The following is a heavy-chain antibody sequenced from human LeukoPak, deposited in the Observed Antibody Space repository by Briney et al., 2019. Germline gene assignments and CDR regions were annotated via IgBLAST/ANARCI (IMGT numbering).Heavy chain of an antibody. CDR3: AREIRGDGFDI. Sequence: ASVKVSCKAFGYTFTSNYMHWVRQAPGQGLEWMGWISAYNGNTNYAQKLQGRVTMTTDTSTSTAYMELRSLRSDDTAVYYCAREIRGDGFDIWGQGTMVTVSS. V-gene: IGHV1-18*04. CDR2: ISAYNGNT. CDR1: GYTFTSNY. J-gene: IGHJ3*02.